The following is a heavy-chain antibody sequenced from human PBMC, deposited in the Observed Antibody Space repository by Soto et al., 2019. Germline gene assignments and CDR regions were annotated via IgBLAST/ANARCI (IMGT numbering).Heavy chain of an antibody. J-gene: IGHJ5*02. D-gene: IGHD3-22*01. CDR2: ISSSSSYT. CDR3: ARFGYYYDSSGYENWFDP. Sequence: GGSLRLSCAASGFTFSDYYMSWIRQAPGKGLEWVSYISSSSSYTNYADSVKGRFTISRDNAKNSLYLQMNSLRAEDTAVYYCARFGYYYDSSGYENWFDPWGQGTLVTVSS. CDR1: GFTFSDYY. V-gene: IGHV3-11*06.